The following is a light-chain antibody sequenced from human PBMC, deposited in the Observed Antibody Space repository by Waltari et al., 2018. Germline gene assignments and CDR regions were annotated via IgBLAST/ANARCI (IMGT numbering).Light chain of an antibody. Sequence: QSVLTQPPSASGAPGQTVIIPCSGTSSNIGSTTVTCYQQIPGTAPGLLISNNTQRPAGVPDRISGSKSGTSASLAISGLQSEDEADYYCAAWDDSLSGPLFGGGTKLTVL. CDR2: NNT. V-gene: IGLV1-44*01. J-gene: IGLJ2*01. CDR3: AAWDDSLSGPL. CDR1: SSNIGSTT.